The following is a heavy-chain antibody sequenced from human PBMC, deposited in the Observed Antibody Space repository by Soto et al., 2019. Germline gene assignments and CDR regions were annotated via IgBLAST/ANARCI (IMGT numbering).Heavy chain of an antibody. CDR1: GGSISSSSYY. CDR2: IYYSGST. CDR3: VSEGGLTYYYDSSGYSPFDY. D-gene: IGHD3-22*01. V-gene: IGHV4-39*01. J-gene: IGHJ4*02. Sequence: QLQLQESGPGLVKPSETLSLTCTVSGGSISSSSYYWGWIRQPPGKGLEWIGSIYYSGSTYYNPSLKSRVTISVDTSKNQFSLKLSSVTAADTAVYYCVSEGGLTYYYDSSGYSPFDYWGQGTLVTVSS.